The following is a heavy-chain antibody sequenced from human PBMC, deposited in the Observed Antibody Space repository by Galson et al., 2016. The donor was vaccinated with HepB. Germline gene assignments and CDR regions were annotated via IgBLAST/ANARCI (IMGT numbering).Heavy chain of an antibody. J-gene: IGHJ4*03. Sequence: SLRLSCAGSGFTFSSYGMHWVRQAPGKGLEWVAAIQFDGSKKYYGDYVKGRFTISRDDSKNTVYLQMSSLRAEDTAIYFCARDRLASGNHLDYWVQGTTVTVSS. CDR1: GFTFSSYG. CDR2: IQFDGSKK. V-gene: IGHV3-33*01. D-gene: IGHD4-23*01. CDR3: ARDRLASGNHLDY.